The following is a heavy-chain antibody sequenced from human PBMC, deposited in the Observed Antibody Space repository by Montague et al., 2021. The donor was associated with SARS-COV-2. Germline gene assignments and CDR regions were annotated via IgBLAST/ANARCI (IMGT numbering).Heavy chain of an antibody. CDR2: TYYRSKWYN. CDR3: TSGREGNYNVMDV. Sequence: CAISGDSVSSNSATWNWVRQSPSRGPEWLGRTYYRSKWYNDYAXXXRGRVTINPDTSKNQFSLQLNSVTPEDTAIYYCTSGREGNYNVMDVWGQGTTVTASS. J-gene: IGHJ6*02. CDR1: GDSVSSNSAT. V-gene: IGHV6-1*01. D-gene: IGHD1-1*01.